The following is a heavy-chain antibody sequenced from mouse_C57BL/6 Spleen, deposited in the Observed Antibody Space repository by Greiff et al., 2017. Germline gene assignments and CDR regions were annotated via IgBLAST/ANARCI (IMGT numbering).Heavy chain of an antibody. CDR2: IYIGNGYT. D-gene: IGHD1-1*01. J-gene: IGHJ3*01. V-gene: IGHV1-58*01. Sequence: VQLQQSGAELVRPGSSVKMSCKTSGYTFTSYGINWVKQRPGQGLEWIGYIYIGNGYTEYNEKFKGKATLNSDTSSSTAYMQLSSLTSEDSAIYFCAREGIYYYGSSSSWFAYWGQGTLVTVSA. CDR3: AREGIYYYGSSSSWFAY. CDR1: GYTFTSYG.